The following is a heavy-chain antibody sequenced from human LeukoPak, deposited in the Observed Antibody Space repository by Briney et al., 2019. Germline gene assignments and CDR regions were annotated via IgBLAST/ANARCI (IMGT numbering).Heavy chain of an antibody. CDR1: GFTFSSYG. CDR2: IRYDGSNK. D-gene: IGHD3-10*01. CDR3: AKDGGTNYYGSGSYLDY. Sequence: GGSLRLSCAASGFTFSSYGMHWVRQAPGKGLEWVAFIRYDGSNKYYADSVKGRFTISRDNSKNTLYLQMNSLRAEDTAVYYCAKDGGTNYYGSGSYLDYWGQGTPVTVSS. V-gene: IGHV3-30*02. J-gene: IGHJ4*02.